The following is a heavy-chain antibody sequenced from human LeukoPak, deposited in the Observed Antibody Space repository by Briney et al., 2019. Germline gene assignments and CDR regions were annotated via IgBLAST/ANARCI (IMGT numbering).Heavy chain of an antibody. CDR2: IHSVGTT. D-gene: IGHD3-16*01. CDR1: GGSLTNYY. J-gene: IGHJ4*02. CDR3: ARLNFRGGEALHFDS. Sequence: SETLSLTCSVSGGSLTNYYWGWIRQPPGKGLEFIGYIHSVGTTNYDSSLQSRVAISLDTSKIQFSLRLYSVTAADTALYFCARLNFRGGEALHFDSWGQGTLVTVSS. V-gene: IGHV4-4*09.